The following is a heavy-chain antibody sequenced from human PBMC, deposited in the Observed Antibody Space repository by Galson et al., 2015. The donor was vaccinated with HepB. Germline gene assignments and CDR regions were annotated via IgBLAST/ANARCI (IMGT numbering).Heavy chain of an antibody. V-gene: IGHV1-2*02. CDR3: ARGGVVPAATFWRFDY. Sequence: SVKVSCKASGYTFTGYYMHWVRQAPGQGLEWMGWINPNSGGTNYAQKFQGRVTMTRDTSISTAYMELSRLRSDDTAVYYCARGGVVPAATFWRFDYWGQGTLVTVSS. D-gene: IGHD2-15*01. CDR2: INPNSGGT. CDR1: GYTFTGYY. J-gene: IGHJ4*02.